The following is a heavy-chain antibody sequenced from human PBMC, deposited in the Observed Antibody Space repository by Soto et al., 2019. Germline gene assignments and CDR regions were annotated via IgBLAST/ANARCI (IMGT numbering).Heavy chain of an antibody. Sequence: EVQLLESGGGLVQPGGSLRLSCAASGFTFSNYAMNWVHQAPGKGLEWVSVISGSGGSTYYADSVKGRFTISRDNSKNTLYLQMNRLRAEDTAVYYCAKRATGSYFDYWGQGTLVTVSS. V-gene: IGHV3-23*01. D-gene: IGHD1-1*01. CDR2: ISGSGGST. CDR3: AKRATGSYFDY. CDR1: GFTFSNYA. J-gene: IGHJ4*02.